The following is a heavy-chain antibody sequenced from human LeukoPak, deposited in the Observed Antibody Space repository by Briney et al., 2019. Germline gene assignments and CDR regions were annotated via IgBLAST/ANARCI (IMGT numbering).Heavy chain of an antibody. J-gene: IGHJ5*02. CDR3: ARVGRRGYRVNNWFDP. V-gene: IGHV4-34*01. D-gene: IGHD5-18*01. CDR2: INHSGST. CDR1: GGSFRGYY. Sequence: SETLSLTCAVYGGSFRGYYWSWIRQPPGKGLEWIGEINHSGSTNYNPSLKSRVTISVDTSKNQFSLKLSSVTAADTAVYYCARVGRRGYRVNNWFDPWGQGTLVTVSS.